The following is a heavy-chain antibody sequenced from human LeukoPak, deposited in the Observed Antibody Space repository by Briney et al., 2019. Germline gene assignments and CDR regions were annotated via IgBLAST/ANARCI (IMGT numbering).Heavy chain of an antibody. CDR1: SGSISSSSYY. V-gene: IGHV4-39*07. CDR3: ARDRGIYYYYMDV. J-gene: IGHJ6*03. Sequence: SETLSLTCTVSSGSISSSSYYWGWIRQPPGKGLEWIGNIYYSGSTYYNPSLKSRVTISVDTSKNQFSLKLSSVTAADTAVYYCARDRGIYYYYMDVWGKGTTVTVSS. CDR2: IYYSGST.